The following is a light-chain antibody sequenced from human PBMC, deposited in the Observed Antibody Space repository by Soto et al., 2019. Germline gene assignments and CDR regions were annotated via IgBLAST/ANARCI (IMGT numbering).Light chain of an antibody. Sequence: QSALTQPASVSGSPGQSITISCTGTSSDVGAYNRVSWYQQYPGKAPKLIIYGVTNRPSGISSRFSGSKSGTTASLTISGLQPEDEADYYCNSYTTSSSYVFGTGTKLTVL. CDR2: GVT. V-gene: IGLV2-14*03. CDR1: SSDVGAYNR. J-gene: IGLJ1*01. CDR3: NSYTTSSSYV.